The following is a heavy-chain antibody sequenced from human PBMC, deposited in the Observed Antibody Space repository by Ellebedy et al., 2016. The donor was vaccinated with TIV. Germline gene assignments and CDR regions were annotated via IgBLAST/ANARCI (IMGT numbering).Heavy chain of an antibody. J-gene: IGHJ3*02. Sequence: GSLRLXXTVSGGSISSSNYYWGWIRQPPGKGLEWIGCIYHFGNTFYNPSLQSRLTISGDTSKNQFSLKLRSVTAANTAVYYCARLYGSGTGGAFDIWGQGTMVTVSS. CDR2: IYHFGNT. CDR3: ARLYGSGTGGAFDI. CDR1: GGSISSSNYY. D-gene: IGHD3-10*01. V-gene: IGHV4-39*07.